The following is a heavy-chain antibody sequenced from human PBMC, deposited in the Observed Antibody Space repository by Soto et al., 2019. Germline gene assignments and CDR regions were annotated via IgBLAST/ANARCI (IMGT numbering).Heavy chain of an antibody. CDR1: GGSISFYY. Sequence: SETLSLTCTVSGGSISFYYWSWIRQPAGKGFEWLGRRYNSGSTKYNPSLNSRVSKSVDTSKNQFSLNLTSVTAADTAFYYCARDRITMDNDAFDIWDQGTMVTVSS. CDR3: ARDRITMDNDAFDI. CDR2: RYNSGST. J-gene: IGHJ3*02. D-gene: IGHD3-10*01. V-gene: IGHV4-4*07.